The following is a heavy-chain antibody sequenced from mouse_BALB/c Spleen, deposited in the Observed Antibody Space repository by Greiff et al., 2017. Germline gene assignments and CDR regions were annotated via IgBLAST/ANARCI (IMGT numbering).Heavy chain of an antibody. D-gene: IGHD2-14*01. CDR1: GFTFTSYT. J-gene: IGHJ3*01. V-gene: IGHV5-6-4*01. Sequence: DVKLVESGGGLVKPGGSLKLSCAASGFTFTSYTMSWVRQTPEKRLEWVATISSGGSYTYYPDSVKGRFTISRDNAKNTLYLQMSSLKSEDTAMYYCARDRYDGAYWGQGTLVTVSA. CDR2: ISSGGSYT. CDR3: ARDRYDGAY.